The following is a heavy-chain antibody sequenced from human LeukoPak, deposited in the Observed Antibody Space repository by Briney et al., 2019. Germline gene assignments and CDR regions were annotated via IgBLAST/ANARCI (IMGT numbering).Heavy chain of an antibody. D-gene: IGHD3-22*01. V-gene: IGHV1-18*01. CDR3: ARSPNYYYDSSGYWVY. CDR2: ISAYNGNT. J-gene: IGHJ4*02. Sequence: ASVKVSCKASGYTFTSYGISWVRQAPGQGLEWMGWISAYNGNTNYAQKLQGRVTMTTDTSTSTAYMELRSLRSDDTAVYYCARSPNYYYDSSGYWVYWGQGTLVTVSS. CDR1: GYTFTSYG.